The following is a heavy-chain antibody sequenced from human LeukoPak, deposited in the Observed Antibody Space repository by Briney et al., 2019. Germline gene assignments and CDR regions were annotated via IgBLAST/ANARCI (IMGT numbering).Heavy chain of an antibody. CDR2: ISATDGST. CDR1: GFTFSNYA. Sequence: GGSLRLSCAASGFTFSNYAMSWVRKAPGKGLEWVSAISATDGSTNYADSVKGWFTIFRDNSENTLYLQMNSLRAEDTAVYYCAKVKVSWWDLIFDYWGQGTLVTVSS. CDR3: AKVKVSWWDLIFDY. J-gene: IGHJ4*02. D-gene: IGHD1-26*01. V-gene: IGHV3-23*01.